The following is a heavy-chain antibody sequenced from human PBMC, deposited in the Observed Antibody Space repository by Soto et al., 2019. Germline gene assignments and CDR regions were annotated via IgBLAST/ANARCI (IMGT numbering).Heavy chain of an antibody. CDR2: ISGSGGST. Sequence: EVQLLESGGGLVQPGGSLRLSCAASGFTFSRYAMSWVRQAPGKGLEWVSAISGSGGSTYYADSVKGRFTISRDNSKNTLYLQMNSLRAEDTAVYYCAKHQYSYGFLVYYGMDVWGQGTTVTVSS. CDR3: AKHQYSYGFLVYYGMDV. J-gene: IGHJ6*02. CDR1: GFTFSRYA. D-gene: IGHD5-18*01. V-gene: IGHV3-23*01.